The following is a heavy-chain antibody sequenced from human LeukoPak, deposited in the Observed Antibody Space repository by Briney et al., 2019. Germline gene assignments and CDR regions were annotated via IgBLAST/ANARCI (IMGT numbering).Heavy chain of an antibody. CDR3: AREYSSSS. J-gene: IGHJ4*02. CDR1: GFTFSTYS. Sequence: GGSLRLSCAASGFTFSTYSMNWVRQAPGKGLEWVSSISNSSTYIYYADSVKGRFTISRDNAKNSLYLQMNSLRAEDTAVYYCAREYSSSSGGQGTLVTVSS. CDR2: ISNSSTYI. V-gene: IGHV3-21*01. D-gene: IGHD6-6*01.